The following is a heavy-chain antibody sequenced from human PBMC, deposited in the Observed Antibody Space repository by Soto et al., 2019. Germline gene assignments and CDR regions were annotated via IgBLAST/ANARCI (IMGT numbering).Heavy chain of an antibody. CDR3: ARDRYPHSLDSYDSSGSDY. CDR1: GYTFTSYG. V-gene: IGHV1-18*04. D-gene: IGHD3-22*01. CDR2: ISAYNDNT. J-gene: IGHJ4*02. Sequence: QVQLVQSGAEVKKPGASVKVSCKASGYTFTSYGISWVRQAPGQGLEWMGWISAYNDNTNYAQKLQGRVTMTTDTSTSTAYMELRSLRSDDTAVYYCARDRYPHSLDSYDSSGSDYWGQGTLVTVSS.